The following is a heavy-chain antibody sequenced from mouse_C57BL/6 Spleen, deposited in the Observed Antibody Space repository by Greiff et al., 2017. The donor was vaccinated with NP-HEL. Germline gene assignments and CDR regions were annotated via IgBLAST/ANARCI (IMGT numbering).Heavy chain of an antibody. CDR3: ARFYSNLYAMDY. CDR1: GFTFTDYY. V-gene: IGHV7-3*01. CDR2: IRNKANGYTT. Sequence: EVQLQESGGGLVQPGGSLSLSCAASGFTFTDYYMSWVRQPPGKALEWLGFIRNKANGYTTEYSASVKGRFTISRDNSQSILYLQMNALRAEDSATYYCARFYSNLYAMDYWGQGTSVTVSS. J-gene: IGHJ4*01. D-gene: IGHD2-5*01.